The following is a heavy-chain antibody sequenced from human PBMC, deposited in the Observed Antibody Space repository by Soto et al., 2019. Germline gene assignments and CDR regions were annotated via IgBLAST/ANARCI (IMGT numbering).Heavy chain of an antibody. D-gene: IGHD4-4*01. V-gene: IGHV4-30-4*01. CDR2: IYYTGTT. Sequence: ASETLSLTCTVSGGSISSDDYYWSWIRQPPGKGLEWIGYIYYTGTTHYNPSLKSRITISTDTSKNQFSLKLTSVTAADTAVYYCAASYSGPWGQGTLVTVSS. CDR1: GGSISSDDYY. CDR3: AASYSGP. J-gene: IGHJ4*02.